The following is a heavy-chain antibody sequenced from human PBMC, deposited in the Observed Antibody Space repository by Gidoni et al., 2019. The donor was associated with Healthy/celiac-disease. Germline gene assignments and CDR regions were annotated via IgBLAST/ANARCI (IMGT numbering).Heavy chain of an antibody. CDR3: AHSPPVRLWFGELLYVGYYFDY. D-gene: IGHD3-10*01. J-gene: IGHJ4*02. CDR2: IYWNDDK. CDR1: GFSLSTSGVG. Sequence: QITLKESGPTLVKPTQTLTLTCTFSGFSLSTSGVGVGWIRQPPGKALEWLALIYWNDDKRYSPSLKSRLTITKDTSKNQVVLTMTNMDPVDTATYYCAHSPPVRLWFGELLYVGYYFDYWGQGTLVTVSS. V-gene: IGHV2-5*01.